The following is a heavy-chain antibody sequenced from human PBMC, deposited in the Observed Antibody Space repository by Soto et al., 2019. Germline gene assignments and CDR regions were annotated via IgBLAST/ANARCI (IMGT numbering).Heavy chain of an antibody. D-gene: IGHD3-16*01. J-gene: IGHJ4*02. V-gene: IGHV4-61*01. Sequence: ASETLSLTCTVSGGSVSSGSYYWSWIRQPPGKGLEWIGFIYYSGSTNYNPSLKSRVTMSVDTSKNQFSLKLSSMTPADTAVYYCARDWGNYFDYWGQGTLVTVSS. CDR3: ARDWGNYFDY. CDR2: IYYSGST. CDR1: GGSVSSGSYY.